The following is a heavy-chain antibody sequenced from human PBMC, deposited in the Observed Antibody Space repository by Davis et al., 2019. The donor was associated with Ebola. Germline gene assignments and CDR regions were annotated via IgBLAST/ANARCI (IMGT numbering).Heavy chain of an antibody. CDR3: ARGVAVGGFYFEY. CDR2: IYRDGSEN. D-gene: IGHD6-19*01. V-gene: IGHV3-7*03. CDR1: GFTFDNFW. Sequence: GESLKISCAASGFTFDNFWMSWVRQAPGKGLEWVANIYRDGSENYYVDSVKGRFTISRDNTKNSLYLQMNSLRAEDTAVYFCARGVAVGGFYFEYWGQGTLVTVSS. J-gene: IGHJ4*02.